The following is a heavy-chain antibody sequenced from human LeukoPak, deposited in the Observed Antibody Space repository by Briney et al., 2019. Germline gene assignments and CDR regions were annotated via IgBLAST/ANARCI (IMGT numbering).Heavy chain of an antibody. CDR3: SSWGSTPGVSSDDY. J-gene: IGHJ4*02. CDR1: EFTIYDAW. CDR2: IKSKTDGGTT. D-gene: IGHD6-6*01. Sequence: KPGGSLGLSCAAPEFTIYDAWMSWVRQAPGKGLEWVGRIKSKTDGGTTEYAAPVRGRFTISGDDSKNTLYLQMNSLKTEDTAMYYCSSWGSTPGVSSDDYWGQGTLVTVSS. V-gene: IGHV3-15*01.